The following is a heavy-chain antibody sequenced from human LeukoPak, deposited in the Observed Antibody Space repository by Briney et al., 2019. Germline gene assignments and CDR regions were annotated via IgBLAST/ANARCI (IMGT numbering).Heavy chain of an antibody. Sequence: SETLSLTCALYGGSFNDYYWTWIRQPPGKGLEWIGYFYHSASTNYNPSLKSRVTISVDTSKNHFSLKLSSVTAADTAVYYCARGQWLPVFDFWGQGTLVTVSS. D-gene: IGHD3-22*01. CDR3: ARGQWLPVFDF. CDR1: GGSFNDYY. CDR2: FYHSAST. J-gene: IGHJ4*02. V-gene: IGHV4-59*01.